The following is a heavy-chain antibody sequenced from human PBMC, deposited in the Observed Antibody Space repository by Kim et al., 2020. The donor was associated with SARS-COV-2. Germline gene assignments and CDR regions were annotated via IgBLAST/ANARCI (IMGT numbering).Heavy chain of an antibody. V-gene: IGHV3-21*01. Sequence: GGSLRLSCVASGLTFSRYSMNWVRQAPGKGLEWVSGINGRSSYIHHADSVKGRFTISRDNAKNSLYLQMDSLRAEDTAVYYCVSAPHTVLFDYWGQGTLVTVSS. D-gene: IGHD4-17*01. CDR3: VSAPHTVLFDY. J-gene: IGHJ4*02. CDR2: INGRSSYI. CDR1: GLTFSRYS.